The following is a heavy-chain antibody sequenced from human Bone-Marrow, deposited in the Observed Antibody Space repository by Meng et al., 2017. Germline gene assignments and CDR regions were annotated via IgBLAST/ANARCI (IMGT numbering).Heavy chain of an antibody. V-gene: IGHV3-33*01. CDR3: ARDYGYSNWFDP. CDR2: IWYDGSNK. D-gene: IGHD5-24*01. CDR1: GFTFSSLG. Sequence: VRVVGCEGCLGLPGGSRILSRAESGFTFSSLGRHWVRQAPGKGLEWVAVIWYDGSNKYYADSVKGRFTISRDNSKNTLYLQMNSLRAEDTAVYYCARDYGYSNWFDPWGQGTLVTVS. J-gene: IGHJ5*02.